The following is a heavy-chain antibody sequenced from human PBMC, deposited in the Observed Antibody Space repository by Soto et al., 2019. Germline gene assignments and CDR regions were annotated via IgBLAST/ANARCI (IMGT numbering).Heavy chain of an antibody. J-gene: IGHJ6*02. CDR1: GYTFTSYY. D-gene: IGHD2-2*01. CDR3: ARSPGRYCSSTSCYARYYYYYGMDV. V-gene: IGHV1-46*03. CDR2: INPSGGST. Sequence: ASVKVSCKASGYTFTSYYMHWVRQAPGQGLEWMGIINPSGGSTSYAQKFQGRVTMTRDTSTSTVYMELSSLRSEDTAVYYCARSPGRYCSSTSCYARYYYYYGMDVWGQGTTVTVSS.